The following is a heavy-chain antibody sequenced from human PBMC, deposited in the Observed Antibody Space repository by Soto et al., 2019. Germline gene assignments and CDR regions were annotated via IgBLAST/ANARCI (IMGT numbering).Heavy chain of an antibody. Sequence: SETLSLTCAVYGGSFSGYYWSWIRQPPGKGLEWIGEINHSGSTNYNPSLKSRVTISVDTSKNQFSLKLSSVTAADTAVYYCARGRGIQLWSPAYYFDYWGQGTLVTVSS. CDR3: ARGRGIQLWSPAYYFDY. CDR2: INHSGST. D-gene: IGHD5-18*01. V-gene: IGHV4-34*01. CDR1: GGSFSGYY. J-gene: IGHJ4*02.